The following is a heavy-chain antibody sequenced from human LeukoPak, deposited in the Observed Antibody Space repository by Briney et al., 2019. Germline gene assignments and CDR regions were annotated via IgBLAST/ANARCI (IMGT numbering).Heavy chain of an antibody. D-gene: IGHD2-2*01. V-gene: IGHV3-66*01. CDR3: VVVPAAPPYWYFDL. CDR2: IYSGGST. CDR1: GFTFSSYG. J-gene: IGHJ2*01. Sequence: GGSLRLSCAASGFTFSSYGMHWVRQAPGKGLEWVSVIYSGGSTYYADSVKGRFTISRDNSKNTLYLQMNSLRAEDTAVYYCVVVPAAPPYWYFDLWGRGTLVTVSS.